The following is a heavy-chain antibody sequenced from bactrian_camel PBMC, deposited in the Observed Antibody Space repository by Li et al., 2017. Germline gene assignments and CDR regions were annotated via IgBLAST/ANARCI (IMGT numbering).Heavy chain of an antibody. J-gene: IGHJ4*01. D-gene: IGHD6*01. Sequence: VQLVESGGGSVQAGGSLRLSCATSGFRFNHTAMSWARQAPGKELEWVSGINSGGGSTYYLDSVKGRFTISRDNNKNTLYLQLNSLRTEDTAMYYCAKGSQYGGASWPRGPGTQVTVS. CDR1: GFRFNHTA. CDR2: INSGGGST. V-gene: IGHV3S31*01.